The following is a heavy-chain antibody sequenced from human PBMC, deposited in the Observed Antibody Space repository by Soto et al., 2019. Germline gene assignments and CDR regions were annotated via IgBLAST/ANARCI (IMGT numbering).Heavy chain of an antibody. J-gene: IGHJ5*02. CDR3: ARHGQDDVGSGYLIWVDP. Sequence: ASEKLSCTSSGYTFTSYGISWVRQAPGQGLEWMGWISAYNGNTNYAQKLQGRVTMTTDKSTSTAYMELRSLGYDDTAVYYCARHGQDDVGSGYLIWVDPRGKGTLVTLSS. D-gene: IGHD3-3*01. V-gene: IGHV1-18*04. CDR2: ISAYNGNT. CDR1: GYTFTSYG.